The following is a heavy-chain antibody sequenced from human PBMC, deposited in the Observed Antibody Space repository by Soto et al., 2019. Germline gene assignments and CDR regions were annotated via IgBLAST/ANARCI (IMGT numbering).Heavy chain of an antibody. J-gene: IGHJ6*02. D-gene: IGHD2-21*01. CDR2: IIPTFGTA. Sequence: QVQLVQSGAEVKKPGSSVKVSCKASGGTFSSYTISWVRQAPGQGLEWMGGIIPTFGTADYAQKFQGRVTITADESTSTGYMELSSLRSEDTALYYCARPSCGAACYYYGMGVWGQGTAVTVSS. V-gene: IGHV1-69*12. CDR3: ARPSCGAACYYYGMGV. CDR1: GGTFSSYT.